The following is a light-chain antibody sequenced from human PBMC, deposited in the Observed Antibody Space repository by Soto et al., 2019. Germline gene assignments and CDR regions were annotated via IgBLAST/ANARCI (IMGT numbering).Light chain of an antibody. CDR2: AAS. CDR3: QQSYSSPRT. CDR1: QSISTY. V-gene: IGKV1-39*01. Sequence: IQMTQSPSSLSASVGDRVTITCRASQSISTYLNWYQQKPGKAPNLLIYAASSLQSGVPSRFSGSGSGTDFTLTISSLQPEDFATYYCQQSYSSPRTFGQGTNLEIK. J-gene: IGKJ2*01.